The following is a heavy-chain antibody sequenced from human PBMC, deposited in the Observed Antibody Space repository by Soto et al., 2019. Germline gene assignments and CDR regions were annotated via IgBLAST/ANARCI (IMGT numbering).Heavy chain of an antibody. CDR1: GFASGFTFINYA. CDR3: AQDRCGGDCSFLES. D-gene: IGHD2-21*02. J-gene: IGHJ4*02. Sequence: EVQLLESGGGLVKAGGSLRLSCAASGFASGFTFINYAMNWVRQAPGTGLEWLSSISSNGDPYYADSVKGRLAISRDNSKNTMFLQMNSLTAEDTALYFCAQDRCGGDCSFLESWGQGTLVTVSS. CDR2: ISSNGDP. V-gene: IGHV3-23*01.